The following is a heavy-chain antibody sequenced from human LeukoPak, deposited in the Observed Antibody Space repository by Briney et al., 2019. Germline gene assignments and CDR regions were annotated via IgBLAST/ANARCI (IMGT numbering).Heavy chain of an antibody. CDR1: GGTFSSYA. J-gene: IGHJ3*02. D-gene: IGHD6-6*01. V-gene: IGHV1-69*13. Sequence: SVKVSCKASGGTFSSYAISWVRQAPGQGLEWVGGIIPIFGTANYAQKFQGRVTITADESTSTAYMELSSLRSEDTAVYYCAREEWQLGSLRAFDIWGQGTMVTVSS. CDR2: IIPIFGTA. CDR3: AREEWQLGSLRAFDI.